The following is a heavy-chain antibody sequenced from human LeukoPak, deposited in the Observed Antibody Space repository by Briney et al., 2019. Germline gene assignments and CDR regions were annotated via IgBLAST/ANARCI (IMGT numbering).Heavy chain of an antibody. CDR2: ISGSGGST. J-gene: IGHJ5*02. CDR3: AKDPGLQWLVLRVISDWFDP. Sequence: PGGSLRLSCAASGLTFSSYAMSWVRQAPGKGLEWVSAISGSGGSTYYADSVKGRFTISRDNSKNTLYLQMNSLRAEDTVVYYCAKDPGLQWLVLRVISDWFDPWGQGTLVTVSS. CDR1: GLTFSSYA. V-gene: IGHV3-23*01. D-gene: IGHD6-19*01.